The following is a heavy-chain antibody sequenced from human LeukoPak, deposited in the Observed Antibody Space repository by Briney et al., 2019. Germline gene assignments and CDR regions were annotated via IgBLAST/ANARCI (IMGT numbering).Heavy chain of an antibody. V-gene: IGHV3-33*03. CDR3: VVILVPGGVWHFDL. Sequence: GTPLRLSCVASGLTFRNYGFHWVRQAPGKRLEWVAIIYSGGGTTKYYAESVKDRFTITRDDSRDTLYLQMNSLRAEDTAVYYCVVILVPGGVWHFDLWGRGTLVTVSS. D-gene: IGHD2-2*01. CDR1: GLTFRNYG. CDR2: IYSGGGTTK. J-gene: IGHJ2*01.